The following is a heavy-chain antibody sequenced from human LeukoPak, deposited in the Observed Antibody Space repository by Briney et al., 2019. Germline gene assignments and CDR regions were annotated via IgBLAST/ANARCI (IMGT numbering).Heavy chain of an antibody. D-gene: IGHD3-22*01. Sequence: GGSLRLSCAASGFTFSSYGMHWVRQAPGKGLEWVAFIRYDGSNKYYAHSVKGRFTISRDNSKNTLYLQMNSLRAEDTAVYYCAKDPGRYYDSSGPLENWFDPWGQGTLVTVSS. CDR3: AKDPGRYYDSSGPLENWFDP. J-gene: IGHJ5*02. V-gene: IGHV3-30*02. CDR2: IRYDGSNK. CDR1: GFTFSSYG.